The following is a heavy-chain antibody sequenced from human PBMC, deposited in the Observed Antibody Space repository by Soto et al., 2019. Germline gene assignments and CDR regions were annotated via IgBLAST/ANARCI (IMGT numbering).Heavy chain of an antibody. CDR3: ARGLASGDY. D-gene: IGHD6-6*01. CDR1: YANTNFY. J-gene: IGHJ4*02. Sequence: YANTNFYIRWVRQAPGQGLEWMGIVNPNGGSTNYAQNFKGRITISRDTSTSTVYMDLSSLRSEDTAVYYCARGLASGDYWGQGTLVTVSS. V-gene: IGHV1-46*01. CDR2: VNPNGGST.